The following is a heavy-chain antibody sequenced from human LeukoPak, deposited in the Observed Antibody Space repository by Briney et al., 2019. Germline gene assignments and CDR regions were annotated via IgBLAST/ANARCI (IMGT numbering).Heavy chain of an antibody. D-gene: IGHD3-3*01. Sequence: SKTLSLTCTVSGGSISGGSYYWSWIRQPAGKGLEWIGRIYTSGSTNYNPSLKSRVTISVDTSKNQFSLKLSSVTAADTAVYYCARVFGDFWSGHDAFDIWGQGTMVTVSS. CDR1: GGSISGGSYY. J-gene: IGHJ3*02. CDR2: IYTSGST. CDR3: ARVFGDFWSGHDAFDI. V-gene: IGHV4-61*02.